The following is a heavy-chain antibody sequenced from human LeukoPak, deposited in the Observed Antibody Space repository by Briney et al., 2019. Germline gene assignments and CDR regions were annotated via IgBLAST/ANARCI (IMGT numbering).Heavy chain of an antibody. CDR2: IYTSGST. V-gene: IGHV4-4*07. D-gene: IGHD5-18*01. J-gene: IGHJ6*03. CDR3: ARDRYSYGSYYYYYYMDV. Sequence: SETLSLTCTVSGGSISSYYWSWIRQPAGKGLEWIGRIYTSGSTNYNPSLKSRVTISVDTSKNQFSLKLSSVTAADTAVYYCARDRYSYGSYYYYYYMDVWGKGTTVTVSS. CDR1: GGSISSYY.